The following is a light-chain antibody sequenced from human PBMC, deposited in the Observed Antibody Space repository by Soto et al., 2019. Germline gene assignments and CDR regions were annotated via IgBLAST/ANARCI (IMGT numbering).Light chain of an antibody. J-gene: IGKJ1*01. Sequence: DIPMTQSPSTLSASVGDRITITCRASQSVSTSLAWYQQKPGKAPKLLIYRASNLQTGVPSRFGGAGSGTEFTLTISSLQPEDFATYYCQQYNTYSRTFGQGTKVEI. V-gene: IGKV1-5*03. CDR2: RAS. CDR1: QSVSTS. CDR3: QQYNTYSRT.